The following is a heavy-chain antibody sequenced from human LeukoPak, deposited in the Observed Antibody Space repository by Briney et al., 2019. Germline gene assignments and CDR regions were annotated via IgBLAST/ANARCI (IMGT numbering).Heavy chain of an antibody. Sequence: SETLSLTCTVSGGSISGYYWSWIRQPPGKGLEWIGYIYYSGSTNYNPSLKSRVTISVDTSKNQFSLKLSSVTAADTAVYYCARIGGIGGDYFDYWGQGTLVTVSS. V-gene: IGHV4-59*01. CDR2: IYYSGST. CDR3: ARIGGIGGDYFDY. D-gene: IGHD1-26*01. J-gene: IGHJ4*02. CDR1: GGSISGYY.